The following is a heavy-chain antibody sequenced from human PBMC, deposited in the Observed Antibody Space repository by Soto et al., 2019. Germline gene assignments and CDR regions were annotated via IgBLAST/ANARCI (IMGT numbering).Heavy chain of an antibody. Sequence: PSETLSLTCAVYGGSFSGYYWSWIRQPPGKGLEWIGEINHSGSTNYNPSLKSRVTISVDTSKNQFSLKLSSVTAADTAVYYCATTGSSGYGSYNWFDPWGQGTLVTVS. CDR1: GGSFSGYY. J-gene: IGHJ5*02. D-gene: IGHD3-3*01. CDR2: INHSGST. CDR3: ATTGSSGYGSYNWFDP. V-gene: IGHV4-34*01.